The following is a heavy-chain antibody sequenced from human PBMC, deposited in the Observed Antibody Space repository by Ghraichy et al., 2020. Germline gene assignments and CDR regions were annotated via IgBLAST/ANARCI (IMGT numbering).Heavy chain of an antibody. V-gene: IGHV3-23*01. Sequence: GGSLRLSCAASGFTFSRCAMSWVRQAPGKGLDWVSTINIYVDHTYYADSVKGPFTISRDNSRNALSLHINSLRADDPAVYYCVKNEAVQTASTTLWGLFDLWGQGPLVTVSS. CDR2: INIYVDHT. CDR1: GFTFSRCA. CDR3: VKNEAVQTASTTLWGLFDL. D-gene: IGHD1-26*01. J-gene: IGHJ4*02.